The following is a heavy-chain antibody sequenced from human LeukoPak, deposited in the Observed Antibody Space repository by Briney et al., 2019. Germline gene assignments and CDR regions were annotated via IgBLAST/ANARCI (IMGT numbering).Heavy chain of an antibody. V-gene: IGHV3-23*01. CDR3: ANERYYYDSSGYTGKAAFDY. J-gene: IGHJ4*02. CDR2: ISGSGGST. Sequence: GGSLRLSCAASGFTFSSYAMSWVRQAPGKGLEWVSSISGSGGSTYYADSVKGRFTISRDNSKNTLYLQMNSLRGEDTAVYYCANERYYYDSSGYTGKAAFDYWGQGTLVTVSS. CDR1: GFTFSSYA. D-gene: IGHD3-22*01.